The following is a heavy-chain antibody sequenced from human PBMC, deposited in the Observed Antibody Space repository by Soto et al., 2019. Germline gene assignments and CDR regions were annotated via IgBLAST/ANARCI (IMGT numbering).Heavy chain of an antibody. D-gene: IGHD2-21*01. CDR2: IYYSGST. Sequence: PSETLSLTCTVSGGSISSGGYYWSWIRQHPGKGLEWIGYIYYSGSTYYNPSLKSRVTISVDTSKNQFSLKLSSVTAADTAVYYCARRLSPYYGKRDGAFDIWGQGTMVTVSS. J-gene: IGHJ3*02. CDR3: ARRLSPYYGKRDGAFDI. V-gene: IGHV4-31*03. CDR1: GGSISSGGYY.